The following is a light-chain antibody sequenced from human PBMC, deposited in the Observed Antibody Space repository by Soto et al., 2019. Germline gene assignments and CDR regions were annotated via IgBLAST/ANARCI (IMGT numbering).Light chain of an antibody. CDR3: QQYSEWPPFT. J-gene: IGKJ5*01. Sequence: EIVLTQSPGTLSLSPGERATLSCRASQSVSSSYLAWYQQKPGQAPRLLIYGASSRPTGIPARFSGSGSGTEFTPTISSLQPEDLAVYYCQQYSEWPPFTFGQGTRLEIK. CDR2: GAS. V-gene: IGKV3-20*01. CDR1: QSVSSSY.